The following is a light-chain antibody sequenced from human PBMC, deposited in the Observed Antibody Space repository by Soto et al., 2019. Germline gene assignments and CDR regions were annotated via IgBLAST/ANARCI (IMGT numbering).Light chain of an antibody. CDR1: SSNIGAGYD. Sequence: QSVLTQPPSVSGAPGQRVTISCTGSSSNIGAGYDVHWYQQLPGTAPKLLIYGNSNRPSGVPDRFSGSKSGTSASLAITGLQAEDEADYYCQSYDSRLSSYVFGTGTK. J-gene: IGLJ1*01. CDR2: GNS. CDR3: QSYDSRLSSYV. V-gene: IGLV1-40*01.